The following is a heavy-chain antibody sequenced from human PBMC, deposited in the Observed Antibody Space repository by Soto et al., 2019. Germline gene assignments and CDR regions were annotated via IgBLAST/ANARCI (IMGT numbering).Heavy chain of an antibody. V-gene: IGHV4-30-4*01. Sequence: SETLSLTCTVSGGSISSGDYYWSWIRQPPGKGLEWIGYIYYSGSTYYNPSLKSRVTISVDTSKNQFSLRLSSVTAADTAVYYCARDRFYGGIGGYYYYYGMDVWGQGTTVTVSS. D-gene: IGHD2-15*01. CDR2: IYYSGST. J-gene: IGHJ6*02. CDR1: GGSISSGDYY. CDR3: ARDRFYGGIGGYYYYYGMDV.